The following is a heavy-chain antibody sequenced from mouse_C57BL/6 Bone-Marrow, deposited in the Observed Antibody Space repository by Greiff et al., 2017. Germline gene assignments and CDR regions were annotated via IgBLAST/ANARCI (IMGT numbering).Heavy chain of an antibody. CDR3: ARSKVGRTRAMDY. V-gene: IGHV1-69*01. J-gene: IGHJ4*01. CDR1: GYTFTSYW. Sequence: QVQLQQPGAELVMPGASVKLSCKASGYTFTSYWMHWVKQRPGQGLEWIGEIDPSDSYTNYNQKFKGKSTLTVDKSSSTAYMQLSSLTSEDSAVYYCARSKVGRTRAMDYWGQGTSVTVSS. CDR2: IDPSDSYT.